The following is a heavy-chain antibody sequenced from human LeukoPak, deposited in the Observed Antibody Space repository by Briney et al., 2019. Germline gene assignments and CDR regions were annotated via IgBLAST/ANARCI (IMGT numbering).Heavy chain of an antibody. V-gene: IGHV1-46*01. J-gene: IGHJ4*02. D-gene: IGHD6-13*01. Sequence: GASVKVSCKASGYTFTSYYMHWVRQAPGQGLEWMGIINPSGGSTSYAQKFQGRVTMTRDTSISTAYMELSRLRSDDTAVYYCARLLKGQQLVPPGYWGQGTLVTVSS. CDR3: ARLLKGQQLVPPGY. CDR1: GYTFTSYY. CDR2: INPSGGST.